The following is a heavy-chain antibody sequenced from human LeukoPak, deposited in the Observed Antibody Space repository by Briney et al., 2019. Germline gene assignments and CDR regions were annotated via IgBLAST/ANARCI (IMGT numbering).Heavy chain of an antibody. CDR3: ARVSPTSDYGDYVVRYYYYGMDV. Sequence: GASVKVSCKASGYTLTSYDINWVRQATGQGLEWMGWMNPNSGNTGYAQKFQGRVTMTRNTSISTAYMELSSLRSEDTAVYYCARVSPTSDYGDYVVRYYYYGMDVWGQGTTVTVSS. V-gene: IGHV1-8*01. CDR1: GYTLTSYD. J-gene: IGHJ6*02. D-gene: IGHD4-17*01. CDR2: MNPNSGNT.